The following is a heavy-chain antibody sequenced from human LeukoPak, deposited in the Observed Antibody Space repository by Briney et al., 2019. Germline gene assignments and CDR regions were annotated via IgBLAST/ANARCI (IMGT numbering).Heavy chain of an antibody. D-gene: IGHD2-2*01. CDR1: GFTFSSYG. CDR3: AHCSPTSCSRIDY. CDR2: IWYDGTNK. J-gene: IGHJ4*02. V-gene: IGHV3-33*01. Sequence: GRSLRLSCAASGFTFSSYGMHWVRQAPGKGLEWVAVIWYDGTNKYYADSVKGRFTISRDNSKNTVYLQMSGLRAEDTALYAKAHCSPTSCSRIDYWGQGTLVTVSS.